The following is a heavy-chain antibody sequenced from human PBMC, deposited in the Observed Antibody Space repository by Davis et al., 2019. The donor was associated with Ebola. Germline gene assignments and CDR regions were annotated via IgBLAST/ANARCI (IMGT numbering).Heavy chain of an antibody. CDR2: IYNVGST. Sequence: PSETLSLTCTVSGASIKSNNWSWIRQPPGKGLEWIGYIYNVGSTDYNPSLESRVTISFDTSKSQLSLKLTSVTAADTGVYYCAKFTSHWLWSTYGLDVWGRGTTVSVSS. V-gene: IGHV4-59*13. CDR3: AKFTSHWLWSTYGLDV. D-gene: IGHD3-3*01. CDR1: GASIKSNN. J-gene: IGHJ6*02.